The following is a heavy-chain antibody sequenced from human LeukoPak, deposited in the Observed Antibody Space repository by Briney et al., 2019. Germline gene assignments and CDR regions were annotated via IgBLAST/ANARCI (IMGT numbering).Heavy chain of an antibody. V-gene: IGHV4-34*01. CDR1: GGSFSGYY. J-gene: IGHJ5*02. CDR2: INHSGST. D-gene: IGHD6-13*01. CDR3: ARIRGGWDSSSWYAFSWFDP. Sequence: SETLSLTCAVYGGSFSGYYWSWIRQPPGKGLEWIGEINHSGSTNYNPSLKSRVTISVDTSKNQFSLKLSSVTAADTAVYYCARIRGGWDSSSWYAFSWFDPWGQGTLVTVSS.